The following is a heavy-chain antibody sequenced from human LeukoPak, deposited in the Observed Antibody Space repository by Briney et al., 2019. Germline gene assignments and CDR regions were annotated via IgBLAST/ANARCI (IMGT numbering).Heavy chain of an antibody. CDR3: AKERLVSHTAGFDS. CDR1: GFTFSSYS. D-gene: IGHD2-8*02. J-gene: IGHJ4*02. V-gene: IGHV3-21*04. CDR2: ISSSSSYI. Sequence: GGSLRLSCAASGFTFSSYSMNWVRQAPGKGLEWVSSISSSSSYIYYADSVKGRFTISRDNAKNSLYLQMNSLRAEDTATYYCAKERLVSHTAGFDSWGQGTLVTVSS.